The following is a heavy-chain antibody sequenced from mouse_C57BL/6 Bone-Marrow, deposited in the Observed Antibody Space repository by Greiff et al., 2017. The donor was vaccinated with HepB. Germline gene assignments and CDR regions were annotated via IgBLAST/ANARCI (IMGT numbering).Heavy chain of an antibody. J-gene: IGHJ4*01. Sequence: QVQLKESGPGLVQPSQSLSITCTVSGFSLTSYGVHWVRQSPGKGLEWLGVIWSGGSTDYNAAFISRLSISKNNSKSQVFFKMNSLQADDTAIYYCARNNLLYYGNPYYAMDYWGQGTSVTVSS. V-gene: IGHV2-2*01. D-gene: IGHD2-1*01. CDR3: ARNNLLYYGNPYYAMDY. CDR2: IWSGGST. CDR1: GFSLTSYG.